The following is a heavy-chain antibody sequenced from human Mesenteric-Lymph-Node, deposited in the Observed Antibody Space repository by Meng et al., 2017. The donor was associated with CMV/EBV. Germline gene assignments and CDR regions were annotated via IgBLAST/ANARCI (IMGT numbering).Heavy chain of an antibody. V-gene: IGHV3-30-3*01. J-gene: IGHJ6*02. D-gene: IGHD3-10*01. Sequence: GGSLRLSCAASGFTFSSYAMHWVRQAPGKGLEWVAVISYDGSNEYYADSVKGRFTISRDNAKNSLYLQMNSLRAEDTAVYYCARDRYYGSGSYYLQNYYYYGMDVWGQGTTVTVSS. CDR3: ARDRYYGSGSYYLQNYYYYGMDV. CDR2: ISYDGSNE. CDR1: GFTFSSYA.